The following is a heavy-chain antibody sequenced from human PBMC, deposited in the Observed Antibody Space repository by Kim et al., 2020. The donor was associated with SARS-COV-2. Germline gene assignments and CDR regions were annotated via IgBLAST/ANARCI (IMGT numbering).Heavy chain of an antibody. V-gene: IGHV3-13*01. Sequence: GGSLRLSCAASGFTFSRYDMHWVRQATGKGLEWLSTIGTAGDTYYPGSVKGRFTISRENAKNSLYLQMNSLRAGDTAVYYCARVRYYYGSGSYYNGDYYYYGMDVWGQGTTVTVSS. CDR1: GFTFSRYD. CDR3: ARVRYYYGSGSYYNGDYYYYGMDV. CDR2: IGTAGDT. D-gene: IGHD3-10*01. J-gene: IGHJ6*02.